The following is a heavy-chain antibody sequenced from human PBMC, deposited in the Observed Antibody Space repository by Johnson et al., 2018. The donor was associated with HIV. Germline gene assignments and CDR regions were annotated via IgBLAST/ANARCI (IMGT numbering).Heavy chain of an antibody. J-gene: IGHJ3*02. CDR1: GFTFDDYA. CDR3: AREDDYSNYGSAFDI. CDR2: ISWNSGSI. V-gene: IGHV3-9*01. Sequence: VQLVESGGGLVQPGRSLRLSCAASGFTFDDYAMHWVRQAPGKGLEWVSGISWNSGSIDYADSVKGRFTISRDNANNSLYLQMNSLRAEDTAVYYCAREDDYSNYGSAFDIWGQGTMVTVSS. D-gene: IGHD4-11*01.